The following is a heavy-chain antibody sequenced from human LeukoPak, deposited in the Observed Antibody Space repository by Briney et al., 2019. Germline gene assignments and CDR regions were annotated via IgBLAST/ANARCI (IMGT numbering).Heavy chain of an antibody. CDR2: ISGSGGST. V-gene: IGHV3-23*01. CDR1: GFTFSSYA. Sequence: PGGSLRLSCAASGFTFSSYAMSWVRQAPGKGLEWVSAISGSGGSTYYADSVKGRFTISRDNSKNTLYLQVNSLRAEDTAVYYCAKAPSSGWFRFGFDPWGQGTLVTVSS. CDR3: AKAPSSGWFRFGFDP. J-gene: IGHJ5*02. D-gene: IGHD6-19*01.